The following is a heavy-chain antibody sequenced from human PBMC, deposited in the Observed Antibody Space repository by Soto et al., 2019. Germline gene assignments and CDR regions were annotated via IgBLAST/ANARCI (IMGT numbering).Heavy chain of an antibody. Sequence: QVQLVQSGAEVKKPGSSVKVSCKASGGTFSSYAISWVRQAPGQGLEWMGGIIPIFGTANYAQKFQGRVTITADEYTSTAYMELSSPRSEDTAVYYCARGGFSGSSDYYGMDVWGQGTTVTVSS. V-gene: IGHV1-69*12. J-gene: IGHJ6*02. D-gene: IGHD6-6*01. CDR2: IIPIFGTA. CDR3: ARGGFSGSSDYYGMDV. CDR1: GGTFSSYA.